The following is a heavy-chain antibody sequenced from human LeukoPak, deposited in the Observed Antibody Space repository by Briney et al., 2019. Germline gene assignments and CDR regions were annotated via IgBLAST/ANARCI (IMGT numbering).Heavy chain of an antibody. J-gene: IGHJ4*02. V-gene: IGHV3-7*01. Sequence: GGSLRLSCAASGFTFSGYAMSWVRQAPGKGLEWVANIKQDGSEKYYVDSVKGRFTISRDNAKNSLYLQMNSLRAEDTAVYYCARQTRWLQWGNFDYWGQGTLVTVSS. CDR1: GFTFSGYA. CDR2: IKQDGSEK. D-gene: IGHD5-24*01. CDR3: ARQTRWLQWGNFDY.